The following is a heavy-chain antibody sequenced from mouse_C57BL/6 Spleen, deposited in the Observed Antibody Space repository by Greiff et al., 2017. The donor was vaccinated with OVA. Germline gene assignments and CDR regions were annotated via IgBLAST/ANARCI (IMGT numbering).Heavy chain of an antibody. D-gene: IGHD1-1*01. CDR2: IWSGGST. CDR1: GFSLTSYG. J-gene: IGHJ4*01. CDR3: AKNTVSSSYAMDY. Sequence: QVHVKQSGPGLVQPSQSLSITCTVSGFSLTSYGVHWVRQSPGKGLEWLGVIWSGGSTDYNAAFMSRLSITKDNSKSQVFFKMNSLQADNTAIYYCAKNTVSSSYAMDYWGQGTSVTVSS. V-gene: IGHV2-5*01.